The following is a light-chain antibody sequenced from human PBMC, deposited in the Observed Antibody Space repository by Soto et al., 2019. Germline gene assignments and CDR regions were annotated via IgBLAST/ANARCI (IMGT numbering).Light chain of an antibody. CDR3: QQYSISST. J-gene: IGKJ1*01. V-gene: IGKV3-20*01. CDR1: QRVSSSS. CDR2: GVS. Sequence: EIVLTQSPGTLSLSPGERATLSCRASQRVSSSSLAWYQHKPGQSPRLLIFGVSSRATDIPDRFSGSGSGTDFTLTINRLEPEDFAVYFCQQYSISSTFGQGTKLDIK.